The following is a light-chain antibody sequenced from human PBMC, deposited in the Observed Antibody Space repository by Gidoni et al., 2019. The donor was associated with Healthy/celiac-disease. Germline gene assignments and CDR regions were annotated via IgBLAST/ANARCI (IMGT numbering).Light chain of an antibody. CDR3: QQSYITPLT. V-gene: IGKV1-39*01. CDR1: QSISSY. J-gene: IGKJ4*01. Sequence: DIQMTQSPSSLSASLGDRVTITCRASQSISSYLNWYQQKPGKAPKLLIYAASSLQSGVPSRFSGSGSGTDFTLTISSLQPEDFATYYFQQSYITPLTFGGGTKVEIK. CDR2: AAS.